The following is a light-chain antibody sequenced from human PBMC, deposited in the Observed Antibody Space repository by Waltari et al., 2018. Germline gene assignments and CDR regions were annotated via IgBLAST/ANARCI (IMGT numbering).Light chain of an antibody. CDR2: KAS. V-gene: IGKV1-5*03. Sequence: ASVGDRVTITCRASQSISSWLAWYQQKPGKAPKLLIYKASSLESGVPSRFSGSGSGTEFTLTISSLQPDDFATYYCQQYNSYPYTFGQGTKLEIK. CDR3: QQYNSYPYT. CDR1: QSISSW. J-gene: IGKJ2*01.